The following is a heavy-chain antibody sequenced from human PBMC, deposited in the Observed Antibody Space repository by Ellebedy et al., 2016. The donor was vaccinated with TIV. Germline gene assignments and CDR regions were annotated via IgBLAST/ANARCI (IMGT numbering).Heavy chain of an antibody. CDR3: ARDGYSSGWLGGHYYYYGMDV. D-gene: IGHD6-19*01. Sequence: AASVKVSCKASGYTFTSYGISWVRQAPGQGLEWMGWISAYNGNTNYAQKLQGRVTMTTDTSTSTAYMELRSLRSDDTAVYYCARDGYSSGWLGGHYYYYGMDVWGQGTTVTVSS. CDR1: GYTFTSYG. J-gene: IGHJ6*02. CDR2: ISAYNGNT. V-gene: IGHV1-18*04.